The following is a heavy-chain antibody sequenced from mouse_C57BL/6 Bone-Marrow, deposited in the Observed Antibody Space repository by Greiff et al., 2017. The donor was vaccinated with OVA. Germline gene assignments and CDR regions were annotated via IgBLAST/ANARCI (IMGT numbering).Heavy chain of an antibody. CDR1: GYTFTSYG. CDR2: IYPRSGNT. J-gene: IGHJ4*01. D-gene: IGHD1-1*01. V-gene: IGHV1-81*01. Sequence: QVQLQQSGAELARPGASVKLSCTASGYTFTSYGISWVKQRTGQGLEWIGEIYPRSGNTYYNEKFKGKATLTADKSSSTAYMELRSLTSEDSAVYFCARNGRYAMDYWGQGTSVTVSS. CDR3: ARNGRYAMDY.